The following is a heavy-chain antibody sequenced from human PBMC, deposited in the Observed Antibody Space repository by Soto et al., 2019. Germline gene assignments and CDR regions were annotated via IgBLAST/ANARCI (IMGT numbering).Heavy chain of an antibody. D-gene: IGHD3-9*01. V-gene: IGHV1-18*01. J-gene: IGHJ6*02. CDR1: GYTFTKYG. CDR3: AREGTGMYYYYYGMDV. CDR2: ISVYNGNT. Sequence: QVQLVQSGAEVKKPGASVKVSCKASGYTFTKYGISWVRQAPGQGLEWMGWISVYNGNTKYADNLQGRVTVTTDTSTNTAYMELRSLRSDDTAVYYCAREGTGMYYYYYGMDVWGQGTTVTVPS.